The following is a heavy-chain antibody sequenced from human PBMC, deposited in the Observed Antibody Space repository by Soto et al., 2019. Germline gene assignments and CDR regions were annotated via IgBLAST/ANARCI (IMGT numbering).Heavy chain of an antibody. J-gene: IGHJ6*02. CDR3: ARDYVAAWGGFYYYYYGMDV. V-gene: IGHV1-46*01. D-gene: IGHD2-21*01. CDR1: GYTFTSYY. Sequence: GASVKVSCKASGYTFTSYYMHWVRQAPGQGLEWMGIINPSGGSTSYARKFQGRVTMTRDTSTSTVYMELSSLRSEDTAVYYCARDYVAAWGGFYYYYYGMDVWGQGTTVTVSS. CDR2: INPSGGST.